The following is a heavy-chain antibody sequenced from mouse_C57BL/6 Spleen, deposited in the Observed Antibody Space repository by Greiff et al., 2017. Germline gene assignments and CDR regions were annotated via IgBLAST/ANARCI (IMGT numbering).Heavy chain of an antibody. D-gene: IGHD3-2*02. CDR1: GFNIKDYY. Sequence: EVKLMESGAELVKPGASVKLSCTASGFNIKDYYMHWVKQRTEQGLEWIGRIDPEDGETKYAPKFQGKATITADTSSNTAYLQLSSLTSEDTAVYYCAIKGSSGYWFAYWGQGTLVTVSA. CDR2: IDPEDGET. J-gene: IGHJ3*01. CDR3: AIKGSSGYWFAY. V-gene: IGHV14-2*01.